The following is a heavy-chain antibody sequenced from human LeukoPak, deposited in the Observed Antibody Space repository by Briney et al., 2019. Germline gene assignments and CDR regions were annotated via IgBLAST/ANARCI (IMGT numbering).Heavy chain of an antibody. V-gene: IGHV1-46*01. CDR2: INPSGGST. J-gene: IGHJ6*03. D-gene: IGHD2-15*01. CDR3: ARDVGVVVAATSYMDV. Sequence: GASVKISCKASGYTFTSYYMHWVRQAPGQGLEWMGIINPSGGSTSYAQKFQGRVTMTRDTSISTAYMELSRLRSDDTAVYYCARDVGVVVAATSYMDVWGKGTTVTVSS. CDR1: GYTFTSYY.